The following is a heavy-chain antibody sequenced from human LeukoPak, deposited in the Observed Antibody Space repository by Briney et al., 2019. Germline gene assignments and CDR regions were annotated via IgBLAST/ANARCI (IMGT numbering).Heavy chain of an antibody. V-gene: IGHV3-7*01. J-gene: IGHJ4*02. CDR2: IKQDGSEK. Sequence: GGSLRLSCAASGFTFSSYWMSWVRQAPGKGLEWVANIKQDGSEKYYVDSVKGRFTISRDNAKNSLYLQMNSLRAEDTAVYYCARDSRITIFGVVTKRYYFDYWGQGTLVTVSS. CDR3: ARDSRITIFGVVTKRYYFDY. CDR1: GFTFSSYW. D-gene: IGHD3-3*01.